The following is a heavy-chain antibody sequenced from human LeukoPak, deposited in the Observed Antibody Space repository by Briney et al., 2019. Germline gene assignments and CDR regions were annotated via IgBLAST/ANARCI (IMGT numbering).Heavy chain of an antibody. J-gene: IGHJ4*02. Sequence: GASVKVSCKASGYTFTSYYIHWVRQAPGQGLEWMGIINPSGDITSYAQKFQGRVTMTRDTSTSTVYMELSSLRSEDTAVYYCARDYSSSCPRRYFDYWGQGTLVTVSS. CDR1: GYTFTSYY. CDR2: INPSGDIT. D-gene: IGHD6-13*01. V-gene: IGHV1-46*01. CDR3: ARDYSSSCPRRYFDY.